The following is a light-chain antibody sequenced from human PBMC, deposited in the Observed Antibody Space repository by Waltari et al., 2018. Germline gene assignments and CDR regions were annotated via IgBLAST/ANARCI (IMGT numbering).Light chain of an antibody. Sequence: QSALTQPRSVSGSPGQSVTISCTGTSSDVGGYNYVSWYQQHPGKAPKLMIYDVSKRPAGVPDRFAGSKAGKPASLTISGVQAEDEADYYCCSYAGSYPVVFGGGTKLTVL. J-gene: IGLJ2*01. CDR2: DVS. CDR1: SSDVGGYNY. CDR3: CSYAGSYPVV. V-gene: IGLV2-11*01.